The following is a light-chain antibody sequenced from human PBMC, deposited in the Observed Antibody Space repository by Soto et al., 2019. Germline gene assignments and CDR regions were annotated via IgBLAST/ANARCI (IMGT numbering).Light chain of an antibody. CDR1: QTVRNNY. Sequence: EFLLTQSPGTLSLSPGERATLSCRASQTVRNNYLAWYQQKPGQAPRLLIYDASSRATGIPDRFSGGGSGTDLPLTISRLEPEDCSAYYCQQCTSYPVTFGGVT. CDR3: QQCTSYPVT. J-gene: IGKJ4*02. CDR2: DAS. V-gene: IGKV3-20*01.